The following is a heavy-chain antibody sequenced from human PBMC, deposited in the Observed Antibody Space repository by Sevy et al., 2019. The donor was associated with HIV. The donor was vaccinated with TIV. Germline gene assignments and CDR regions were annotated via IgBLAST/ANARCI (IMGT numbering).Heavy chain of an antibody. V-gene: IGHV4-4*07. CDR3: ARSVGATMAYFDY. D-gene: IGHD1-26*01. Sequence: SETLSLTCNVSGGSISSNYWTWIRQSAGKGLEWIGVIYISGSTNYNPTLKSRVTMSIDTSKNQFSLKVNSVTAADTAVYYCARSVGATMAYFDYWGQGTLVTVSS. CDR1: GGSISSNY. CDR2: IYISGST. J-gene: IGHJ4*02.